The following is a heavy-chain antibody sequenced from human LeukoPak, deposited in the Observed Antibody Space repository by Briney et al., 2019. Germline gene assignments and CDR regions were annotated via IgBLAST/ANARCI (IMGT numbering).Heavy chain of an antibody. V-gene: IGHV1-2*02. CDR1: GYTFTGYY. D-gene: IGHD1-26*01. Sequence: ASVTVSCTASGYTFTGYYMHWLRQAPGQGLEWMGWINPNSGGTNYAQKFQGRVTMTRDTSISTAYMELSRLRSDDTAVYYCARDIDNWFDPWGQGTLVTVSS. CDR3: ARDIDNWFDP. CDR2: INPNSGGT. J-gene: IGHJ5*02.